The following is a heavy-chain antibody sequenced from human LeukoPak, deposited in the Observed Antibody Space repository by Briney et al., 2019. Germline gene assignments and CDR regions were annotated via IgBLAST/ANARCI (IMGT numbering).Heavy chain of an antibody. CDR3: ARGVRFGELLDY. CDR1: GYTFTSYD. D-gene: IGHD3-10*01. Sequence: ASVKVSCKASGYTFTSYDINWVRQATGQGLEWMGWMNPNSGNTGYVQKFQGRVTVTRNTSISTAYMELSSLRSEDTAVYYCARGVRFGELLDYWGQGTLVTVSS. V-gene: IGHV1-8*01. J-gene: IGHJ4*02. CDR2: MNPNSGNT.